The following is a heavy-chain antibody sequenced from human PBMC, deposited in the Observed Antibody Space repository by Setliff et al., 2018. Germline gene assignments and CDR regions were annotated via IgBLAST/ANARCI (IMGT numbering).Heavy chain of an antibody. CDR2: MNPNSGNT. J-gene: IGHJ3*02. Sequence: ASVKVSCKSSGYTLTSYDINWVRQATGQGLEWMGWMNPNSGNTGYAQKFQGRVTMTRNTSISTAYMELSSLRSEDTAVYYCATLIKYSSSWPHDAFDIWGQGTMVTVSS. V-gene: IGHV1-8*01. D-gene: IGHD6-13*01. CDR1: GYTLTSYD. CDR3: ATLIKYSSSWPHDAFDI.